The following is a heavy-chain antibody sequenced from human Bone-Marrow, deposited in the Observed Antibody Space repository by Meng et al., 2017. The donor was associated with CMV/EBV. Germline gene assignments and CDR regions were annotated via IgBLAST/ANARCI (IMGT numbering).Heavy chain of an antibody. CDR3: ASPRKTKEWLHAFDI. J-gene: IGHJ3*02. V-gene: IGHV1-69*10. CDR1: GGTFSSNA. CDR2: IIPILGIV. D-gene: IGHD3-3*01. Sequence: SVKVSCKASGGTFSSNAITWVRQAPGQGLEWLGGIIPILGIVNYAQKFQGRVTITADKSTSTAYMELSSLRSEDTAVYYCASPRKTKEWLHAFDIWGQGTMVTVSS.